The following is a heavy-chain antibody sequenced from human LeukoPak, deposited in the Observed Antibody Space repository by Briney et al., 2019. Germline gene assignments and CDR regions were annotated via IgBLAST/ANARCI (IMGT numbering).Heavy chain of an antibody. J-gene: IGHJ6*02. CDR1: GGSISSYY. CDR2: IYYSGST. Sequence: SETLSLTCTVSGGSISSYYWSWIRQPPGKGLEWIGYIYYSGSTNYNPSLKSRVTISVDTSKNQFSLKLSSVTAADTAVYYCARVPRDYTYYDFWSGYYKSPYYYYGMDVWGQGTTVTVPS. V-gene: IGHV4-59*01. CDR3: ARVPRDYTYYDFWSGYYKSPYYYYGMDV. D-gene: IGHD3-3*01.